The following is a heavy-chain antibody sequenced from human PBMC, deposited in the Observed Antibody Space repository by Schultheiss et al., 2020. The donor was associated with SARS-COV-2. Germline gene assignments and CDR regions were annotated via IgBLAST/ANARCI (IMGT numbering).Heavy chain of an antibody. CDR3: SGNDYGDQIHYYYYYGMDV. CDR2: ISYDGSNK. V-gene: IGHV3-30*07. D-gene: IGHD4-17*01. CDR1: GFTFSGSA. Sequence: GESLKISCAASGFTFSGSAMHWVRQAPGKGLEWVAVISYDGSNKYYADSVKGRFTISRDNSKNTLYLQMNSLRAEDTAVYYCSGNDYGDQIHYYYYYGMDVWGQGTTVTVSS. J-gene: IGHJ6*02.